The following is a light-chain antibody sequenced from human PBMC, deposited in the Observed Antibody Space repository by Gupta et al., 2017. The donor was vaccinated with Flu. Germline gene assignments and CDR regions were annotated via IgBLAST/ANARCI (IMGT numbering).Light chain of an antibody. CDR1: HDITNS. V-gene: IGKV1-33*01. CDR3: QQYDNLVFT. CDR2: EVS. J-gene: IGKJ3*01. Sequence: PSSLSASVGDRVTISCQASHDITNSLNWYHQGGGKVPRLLIYEVSNLQPGVPSRFRGSGSGTDFNLTISSLQPEDFGTYYCQQYDNLVFTFGHGTTVDFK.